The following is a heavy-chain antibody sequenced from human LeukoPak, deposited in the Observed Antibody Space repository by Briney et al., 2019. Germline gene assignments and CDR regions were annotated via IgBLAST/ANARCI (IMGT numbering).Heavy chain of an antibody. CDR3: AKPQTLSSTYVWYFDL. V-gene: IGHV3-43*01. CDR2: MSWDGGST. D-gene: IGHD4-11*01. J-gene: IGHJ2*01. CDR1: GFTFDDYT. Sequence: GGSLRLSCAASGFTFDDYTMHWVRQAPGKGLELVSLMSWDGGSTYYADSVKGRFTISRDNSKNSLYLQMHSLSTEATALYYCAKPQTLSSTYVWYFDLWGRGTLVTVSS.